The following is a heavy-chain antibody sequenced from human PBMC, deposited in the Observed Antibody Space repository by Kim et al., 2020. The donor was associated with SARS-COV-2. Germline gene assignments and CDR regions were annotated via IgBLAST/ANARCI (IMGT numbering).Heavy chain of an antibody. CDR2: I. V-gene: IGHV3-48*02. D-gene: IGHD6-19*01. Sequence: IHYADAVTGRFTISRDNAKNSLYLQMNSLRDEDTTVYYCARIAVAGWDYWGQGTLVTVSS. J-gene: IGHJ4*02. CDR3: ARIAVAGWDY.